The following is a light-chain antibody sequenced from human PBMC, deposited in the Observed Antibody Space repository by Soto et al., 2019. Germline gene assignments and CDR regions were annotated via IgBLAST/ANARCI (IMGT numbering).Light chain of an antibody. CDR3: QQFNSYPIT. CDR2: DAS. V-gene: IGKV1-13*02. CDR1: QGISSA. J-gene: IGKJ5*01. Sequence: AIQLTQSPSSLSASVGDRVTITCRASQGISSALAWYQQKPGKAPKLLIYDASSLESGVPSRFSGSGSGTDFTLNISSLQPEDFEHHSCQQFNSYPITFGQGTRLEIK.